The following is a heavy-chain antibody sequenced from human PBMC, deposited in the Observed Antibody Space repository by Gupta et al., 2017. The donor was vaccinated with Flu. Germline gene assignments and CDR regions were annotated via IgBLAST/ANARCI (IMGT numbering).Heavy chain of an antibody. J-gene: IGHJ4*02. D-gene: IGHD5-18*01. V-gene: IGHV5-51*03. CDR1: GYSFTMYW. CDR2: IYPRDSET. Sequence: EVQLVQSGAEVKKPGESLKISCEVSGYSFTMYWVGWVRQMPGKGLEWMGTIYPRDSETRYSPSFQGHVIISADRSTSTAYLQWSGLKASDTGMYFCARYVGTALVSRSDYFDYWGQGTLVSVSS. CDR3: ARYVGTALVSRSDYFDY.